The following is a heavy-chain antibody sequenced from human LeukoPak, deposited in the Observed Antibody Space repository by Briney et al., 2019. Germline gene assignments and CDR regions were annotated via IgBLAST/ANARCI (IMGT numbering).Heavy chain of an antibody. Sequence: WETLSLTCTVSGGSISSYYWSWIRQPPGKGLEWIGEINHSGSTNYNPSLKSRVTISVDTSKNQFSLKLSSVTAADTAVYYCARGGYSSSWQYYYGMDVWGQGTTVTVSS. V-gene: IGHV4-34*01. D-gene: IGHD6-13*01. CDR2: INHSGST. CDR1: GGSISSYY. J-gene: IGHJ6*02. CDR3: ARGGYSSSWQYYYGMDV.